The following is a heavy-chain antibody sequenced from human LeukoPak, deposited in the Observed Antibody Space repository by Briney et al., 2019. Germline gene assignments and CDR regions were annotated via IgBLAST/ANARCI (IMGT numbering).Heavy chain of an antibody. CDR3: ARAKSDILTGYSSSYFDY. CDR1: GGTFSSYA. J-gene: IGHJ4*02. D-gene: IGHD3-9*01. Sequence: SVKVSCKASGGTFSSYAISWVRQAPGQGLEWMGGIIPIFGTANYAQKIQGRVTITTDESTSTAYMELSSLRSEDTAVYYCARAKSDILTGYSSSYFDYWGQGTLVTVSS. CDR2: IIPIFGTA. V-gene: IGHV1-69*05.